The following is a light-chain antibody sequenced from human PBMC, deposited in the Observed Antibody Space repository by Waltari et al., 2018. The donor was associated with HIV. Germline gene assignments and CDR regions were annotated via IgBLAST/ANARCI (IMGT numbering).Light chain of an antibody. CDR3: AAWDDSLNAWV. J-gene: IGLJ3*02. CDR2: SNN. V-gene: IGLV1-44*01. CDR1: SSNIGSNI. Sequence: QSVLTQPPSASGTPGQRVSISCSGSSSNIGSNIVKWYQQLPGTAPKLLIYSNNQRPSGVPDRFSGSKSGTSASLAISGLQSEDEADYYCAAWDDSLNAWVFGGGTKLTVL.